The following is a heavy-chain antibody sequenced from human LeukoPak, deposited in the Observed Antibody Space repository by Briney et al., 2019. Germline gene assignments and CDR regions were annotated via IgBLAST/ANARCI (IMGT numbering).Heavy chain of an antibody. D-gene: IGHD3-16*01. CDR3: ARGGGLDV. V-gene: IGHV3-7*03. CDR1: GFTFSSYW. J-gene: IGHJ6*02. CDR2: INHNGNVN. Sequence: GGSLRLSRAASGFTFSSYWMNWARQAPGKGLESVASINHNGNVNYYVDSVKGRFTISRDNAKNSLYLQMSNLRAEDTAVYFCARGGGLDVWGQGATVTVSS.